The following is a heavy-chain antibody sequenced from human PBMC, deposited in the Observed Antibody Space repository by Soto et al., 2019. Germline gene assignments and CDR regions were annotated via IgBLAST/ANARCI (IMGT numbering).Heavy chain of an antibody. Sequence: EVQLVESGGGLVQPGGSLRLSCAASGFTFSTYWMNWVRQAPGKGLEWVANIKQDGSEKNYVESVKGRFTISRDNAKNSLYLQMNSLRAEDTAVYYCARDRAMDDYWGQGTLVTVSS. CDR3: ARDRAMDDY. V-gene: IGHV3-7*05. D-gene: IGHD5-18*01. J-gene: IGHJ4*02. CDR2: IKQDGSEK. CDR1: GFTFSTYW.